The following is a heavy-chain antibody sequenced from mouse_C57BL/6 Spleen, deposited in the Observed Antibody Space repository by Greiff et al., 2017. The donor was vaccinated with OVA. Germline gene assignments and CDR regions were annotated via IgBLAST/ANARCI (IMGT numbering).Heavy chain of an antibody. D-gene: IGHD1-2*01. CDR1: GFNIKNTY. CDR3: ARSGTTAGYFDY. Sequence: VHVKQSVAELVRPGASVKLSCTASGFNIKNTYMHWVKQRPEQGLEWIGRIDPANGNTKYAPKFQGKATITADTASNTTYLQLSSLTSEDTAIYYCARSGTTAGYFDYWGQGTTLTVSS. V-gene: IGHV14-3*01. CDR2: IDPANGNT. J-gene: IGHJ2*01.